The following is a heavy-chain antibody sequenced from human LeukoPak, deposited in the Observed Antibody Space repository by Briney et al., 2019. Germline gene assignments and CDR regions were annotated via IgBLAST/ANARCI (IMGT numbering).Heavy chain of an antibody. V-gene: IGHV4-31*11. CDR1: GDSISSGGYW. D-gene: IGHD5-12*01. Sequence: PSETLSLTCAVSGDSISSGGYWWGWIRQHPGEGPEWIGYISYGGKADYNPSLKSRVAISADTPKNQFSLKLSSTTAADTAVYYCARAPVATPSEFDYWGQGTLVTVSS. CDR3: ARAPVATPSEFDY. CDR2: ISYGGKA. J-gene: IGHJ4*02.